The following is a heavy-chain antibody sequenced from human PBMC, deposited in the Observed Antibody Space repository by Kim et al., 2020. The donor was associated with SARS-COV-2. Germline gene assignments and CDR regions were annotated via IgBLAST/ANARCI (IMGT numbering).Heavy chain of an antibody. V-gene: IGHV4-34*01. CDR2: INHSGNT. D-gene: IGHD3-16*01. J-gene: IGHJ4*02. Sequence: SETLSLTCGVYDGPFSGYYWAWIRQPPGKGLEWIGDINHSGNTNYNTSLKSRVTISIDTSKNQFSLQLRSVTAADTAVYYCARDYDYAWGTYGYWGQGT. CDR1: DGPFSGYY. CDR3: ARDYDYAWGTYGY.